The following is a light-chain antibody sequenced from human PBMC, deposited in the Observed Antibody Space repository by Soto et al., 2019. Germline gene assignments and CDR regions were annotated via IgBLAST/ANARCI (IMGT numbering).Light chain of an antibody. J-gene: IGLJ1*01. V-gene: IGLV1-47*01. CDR3: AAWDDSLSGLCV. Sequence: GLTKTPAESGTPGQRGTISCSGSSSNIGSHFVYWYQQLPGTAPKLLIYRNNQRPSGVPDRFSGSKSGTSASLAISGLRSEDEADYYCAAWDDSLSGLCVFGTGTKVTVL. CDR2: RNN. CDR1: SSNIGSHF.